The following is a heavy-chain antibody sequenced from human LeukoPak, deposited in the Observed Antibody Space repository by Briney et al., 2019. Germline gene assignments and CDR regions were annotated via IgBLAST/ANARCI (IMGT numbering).Heavy chain of an antibody. D-gene: IGHD6-19*01. CDR3: ARVRLDSSGWAYYFDY. V-gene: IGHV4-39*07. CDR1: GGSISSSSYY. CDR2: IYTSGST. Sequence: SETLSLTCTVSGGSISSSSYYWGWIRQPPGKGLEWIGRIYTSGSTNYNPSLKSRVTMSVDTSKNQFSLKLSSVTAADTAVYYCARVRLDSSGWAYYFDYWGQGTLVTVSS. J-gene: IGHJ4*02.